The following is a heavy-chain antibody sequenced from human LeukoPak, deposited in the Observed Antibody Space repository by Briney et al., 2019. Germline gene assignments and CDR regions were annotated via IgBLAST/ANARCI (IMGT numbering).Heavy chain of an antibody. CDR3: ARGRSTMVRGVRDGYYYYGMDV. J-gene: IGHJ6*04. D-gene: IGHD3-10*01. CDR2: INHSGST. CDR1: GESFSGYY. V-gene: IGHV4-34*01. Sequence: PSETLSLTCAVYGESFSGYYWSWIRQPAGKGLEWIGEINHSGSTNYNPSLKSRVTISVDTSKNQFSLKLSSVTAADTAVYYCARGRSTMVRGVRDGYYYYGMDVWGKGTAVTVSS.